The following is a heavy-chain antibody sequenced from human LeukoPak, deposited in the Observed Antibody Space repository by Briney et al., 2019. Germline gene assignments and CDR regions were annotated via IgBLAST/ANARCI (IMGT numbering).Heavy chain of an antibody. J-gene: IGHJ3*02. CDR2: ISSNGDYI. Sequence: GGSLRLSCAGSGFPFSSHGMNWVRQAPGKGLEWVSSISSNGDYIYYADSVKGRFTISRDDARNSLFLQMTSLRAEDTAVYYCAREMWERHAGFDIWGQGTMVTVSS. CDR3: AREMWERHAGFDI. V-gene: IGHV3-21*01. D-gene: IGHD1-26*01. CDR1: GFPFSSHG.